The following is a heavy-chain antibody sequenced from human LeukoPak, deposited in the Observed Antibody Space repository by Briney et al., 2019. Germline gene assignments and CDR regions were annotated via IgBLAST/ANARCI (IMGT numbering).Heavy chain of an antibody. D-gene: IGHD2-21*01. CDR1: GGTVSGYP. CDR2: ITPSSGSA. CDR3: ARGIAPGYFDF. J-gene: IGHJ4*02. V-gene: IGHV1-69*05. Sequence: GASVKVSRKASGGTVSGYPVSWVRQTPGQGLEWVGGITPSSGSANYAQKFQGRVTIRTDDSTATAYLDLTGLRSEDTAVYYCARGIAPGYFDFWGQGTLVTVSS.